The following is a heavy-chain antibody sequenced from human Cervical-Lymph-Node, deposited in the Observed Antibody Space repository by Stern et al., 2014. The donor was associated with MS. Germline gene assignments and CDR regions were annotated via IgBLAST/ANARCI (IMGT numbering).Heavy chain of an antibody. V-gene: IGHV2-70*04. D-gene: IGHD3-3*01. J-gene: IGHJ4*02. CDR3: ARSPPYYEFWNDYYYFDY. CDR2: IDWDDDK. CDR1: GFSLSTSGMR. Sequence: QVTLKESGPALVKPTQTLTLTCTFSGFSLSTSGMRVSWIRQPPGKALEWLARIDWDDDKFCSTSLKTRLTISKDTSKNQVVLTMTNMDPVDTATYYCARSPPYYEFWNDYYYFDYWGQGTLVAVSS.